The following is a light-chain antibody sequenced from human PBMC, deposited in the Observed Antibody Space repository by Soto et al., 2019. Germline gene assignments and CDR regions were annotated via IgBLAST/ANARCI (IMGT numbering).Light chain of an antibody. CDR2: DNN. Sequence: QSVLTQPPSVSAAPGQRVTISCFGSGSNIGNNFVSWYQQFPGTSPKLLIYDNNKRPSGIPGRLSGSKSGTSATLDITGLQTGDDADYYCGTWDNSLDAYVFGAGTKLTVL. CDR1: GSNIGNNF. CDR3: GTWDNSLDAYV. J-gene: IGLJ1*01. V-gene: IGLV1-51*01.